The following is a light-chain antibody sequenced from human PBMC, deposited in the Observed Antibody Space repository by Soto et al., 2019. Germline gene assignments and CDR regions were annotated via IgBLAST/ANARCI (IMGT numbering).Light chain of an antibody. CDR3: QQYGSSST. Sequence: EIVLTQSPGTLSLSAGERATLSCRASQSVSSSYLAWYQQKPGQAPRLLIYGASSRATGIPDRFSGSGSGTDFTLTISRLEPEDFALYYCQQYGSSSTFGQGTKLEIK. J-gene: IGKJ2*01. CDR1: QSVSSSY. CDR2: GAS. V-gene: IGKV3-20*01.